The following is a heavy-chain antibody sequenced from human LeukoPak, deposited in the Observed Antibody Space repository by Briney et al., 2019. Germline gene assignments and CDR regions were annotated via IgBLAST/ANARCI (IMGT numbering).Heavy chain of an antibody. CDR2: IKSKTDGGTT. CDR3: TTVASSGWYKYVQS. Sequence: PGGSLSLSCAASGVTFSNAWWSWVRQPPGKGLEWVGGIKSKTDGGTTDYTAPVKGRFTISRDDSKNTLYLQMNSLKTEDTAVYYCTTVASSGWYKYVQSWGQGTLVTVSS. CDR1: GVTFSNAW. V-gene: IGHV3-15*01. J-gene: IGHJ4*02. D-gene: IGHD6-19*01.